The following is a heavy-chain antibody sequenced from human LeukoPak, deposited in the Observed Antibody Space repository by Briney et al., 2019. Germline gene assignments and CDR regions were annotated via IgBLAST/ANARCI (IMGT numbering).Heavy chain of an antibody. CDR1: GYPFTNYG. J-gene: IGHJ5*02. D-gene: IGHD2-8*01. CDR3: ARDKGVHLGFDP. V-gene: IGHV1-69*13. Sequence: ASVKVSCKASGYPFTNYGTSWVRQAPGQGLEWMGGIIPMSGTANYAQKFQGRVTITADESTSTVYMELSSLRSEDTAVYYCARDKGVHLGFDPWGQGTLVTVSS. CDR2: IIPMSGTA.